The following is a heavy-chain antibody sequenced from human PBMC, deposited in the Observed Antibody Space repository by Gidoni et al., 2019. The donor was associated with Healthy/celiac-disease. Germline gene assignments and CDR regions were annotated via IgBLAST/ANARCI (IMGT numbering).Heavy chain of an antibody. V-gene: IGHV3-30*18. J-gene: IGHJ4*02. CDR1: GFTFSRYG. CDR2: IAYDGSNK. D-gene: IGHD3-10*01. CDR3: AKLPLSFGELLDYFDY. Sequence: QVQLVESGGGVVQPGRSLRLSCAASGFTFSRYGMHWVRQAPGKGLEWVAVIAYDGSNKYYADSVKGRFTISRDNSKNTLYLQMNSLRAEDTAVYYCAKLPLSFGELLDYFDYWGQGTLVTVSS.